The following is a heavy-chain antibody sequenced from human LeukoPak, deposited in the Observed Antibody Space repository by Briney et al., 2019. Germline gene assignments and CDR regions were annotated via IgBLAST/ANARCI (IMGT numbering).Heavy chain of an antibody. CDR1: GGSFSGYY. CDR2: INHSGST. CDR3: ARHWGDYAHFDY. V-gene: IGHV4-34*01. D-gene: IGHD3-16*01. Sequence: SETLSLTCAVYGGSFSGYYWSWIRQPPGKGLEGIGEINHSGSTNYNPSLKSRVTISVDTSKNQFSLKLSSVTAADTAVYYCARHWGDYAHFDYWGQGTLVTVSS. J-gene: IGHJ4*02.